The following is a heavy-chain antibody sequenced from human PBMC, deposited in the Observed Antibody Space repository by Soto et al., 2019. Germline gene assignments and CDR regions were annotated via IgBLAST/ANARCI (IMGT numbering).Heavy chain of an antibody. V-gene: IGHV1-69*01. CDR1: GGSFSTST. J-gene: IGHJ4*02. D-gene: IGHD6-19*01. CDR3: TSFEEQWVIGGAYFDS. CDR2: IIPTFATG. Sequence: QVQLVQSGAEVKKPGSSVKVSCKASGGSFSTSTISWVRQAPGQGLEWMGGIIPTFATGNYAQKFLGRVTITADESTSTAYMELKSLRSEDTAVFYCTSFEEQWVIGGAYFDSWGQGTLVTVSS.